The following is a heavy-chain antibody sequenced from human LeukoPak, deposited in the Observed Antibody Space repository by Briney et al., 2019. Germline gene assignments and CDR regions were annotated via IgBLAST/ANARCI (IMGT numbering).Heavy chain of an antibody. CDR1: GYTFTSYA. Sequence: GASVKVSCKASGYTFTSYAMHWVRQAPGQRLEWMGWINAGNGNTKYSQKFQGRVTITRDTSASTAYMELSSLRSEDTAVYYCVQGYCSSTSCPYAFDIWGQGTMVTVSS. CDR3: VQGYCSSTSCPYAFDI. D-gene: IGHD2-2*01. V-gene: IGHV1-3*01. J-gene: IGHJ3*02. CDR2: INAGNGNT.